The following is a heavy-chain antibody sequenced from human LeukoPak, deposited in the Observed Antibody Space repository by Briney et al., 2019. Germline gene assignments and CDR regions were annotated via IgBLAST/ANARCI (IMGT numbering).Heavy chain of an antibody. Sequence: GGSLRLSCAASGFTFSSYAMSWVRLAPGKGLEWVSAISGSGGSTYYADSVKGRFTISRDNSKNTLYLQMNSLRAEDTAVYYCAKAGPGYDFWSGYYFDYWGQGTLVTVSS. D-gene: IGHD3-3*01. V-gene: IGHV3-23*01. CDR2: ISGSGGST. J-gene: IGHJ4*02. CDR1: GFTFSSYA. CDR3: AKAGPGYDFWSGYYFDY.